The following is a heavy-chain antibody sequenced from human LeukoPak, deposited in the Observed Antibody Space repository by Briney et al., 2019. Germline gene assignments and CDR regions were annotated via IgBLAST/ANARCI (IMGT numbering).Heavy chain of an antibody. V-gene: IGHV1-18*01. J-gene: IGHJ4*02. CDR2: ISAYNGNT. Sequence: ASVNVSCTASGYTFTSYGISWVRQAPGQGLEWMGWISAYNGNTSYAQKLQGRVTMTTDTSTSTAYMELRSLRSDDTAVYYCARGLVRDTFDYWGQGTLVTVSS. CDR1: GYTFTSYG. D-gene: IGHD2-2*01. CDR3: ARGLVRDTFDY.